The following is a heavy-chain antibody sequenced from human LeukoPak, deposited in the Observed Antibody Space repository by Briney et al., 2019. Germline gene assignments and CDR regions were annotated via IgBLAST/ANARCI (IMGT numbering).Heavy chain of an antibody. J-gene: IGHJ4*02. D-gene: IGHD1-26*01. V-gene: IGHV3-7*01. CDR3: AREPLVGASSDY. CDR1: GFTFSDYW. CDR2: INQHGSDG. Sequence: PGGSLRLSCAASGFTFSDYWMSLVRQTPGKGLECGANINQHGSDGYSVDSVRGRFTISRDNAKNSLYLPMNSLRVEDTAVYYCAREPLVGASSDYWGPGTLVTVSS.